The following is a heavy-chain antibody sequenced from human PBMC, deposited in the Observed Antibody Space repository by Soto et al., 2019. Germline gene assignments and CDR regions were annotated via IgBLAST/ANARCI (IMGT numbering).Heavy chain of an antibody. CDR1: GGSISSGGYY. D-gene: IGHD3-3*01. J-gene: IGHJ6*03. CDR2: IYYSGST. Sequence: QVQLQESGPGLVKPSQTLSLTCTVSGGSISSGGYYWSWIRQLPGKGLEWIGYIYYSGSTYYNPSLKSRVTISVDTSKNQFSLKLSSVTAADTAVYYCARDNGGVYDFWRRFRYYYYYMDVWGKGTTVTVSS. V-gene: IGHV4-31*03. CDR3: ARDNGGVYDFWRRFRYYYYYMDV.